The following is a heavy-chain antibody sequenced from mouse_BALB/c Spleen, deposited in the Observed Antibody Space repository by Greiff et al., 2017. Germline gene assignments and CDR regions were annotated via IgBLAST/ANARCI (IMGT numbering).Heavy chain of an antibody. CDR2: ISSGGGNT. V-gene: IGHV5-9*03. D-gene: IGHD1-1*01. CDR3: ARSSITTVVAREGRYFDY. Sequence: EVKLMESGGGLVKPGGSLKLSCAASGFTFSSYTMSWVRQTPEKRLEWVATISSGGGNTYYPDSVKGRFTISRDNAKNNLYLQMSSLRSEDTALYYCARSSITTVVAREGRYFDYWGQGTTLTVSS. CDR1: GFTFSSYT. J-gene: IGHJ2*01.